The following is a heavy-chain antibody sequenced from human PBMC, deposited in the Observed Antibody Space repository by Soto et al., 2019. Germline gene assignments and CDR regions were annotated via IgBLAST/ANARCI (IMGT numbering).Heavy chain of an antibody. V-gene: IGHV5-51*01. D-gene: IGHD4-17*01. Sequence: VVLLRICWQTAGCSFLDYWIAWVRPMPGKGLEWMGIIFPADSDTRYSPSFQGQVTISADRSIDTAYLQWSSLKASDTAMYYCARQGGDYLPYDYWGQGTLGTFAS. CDR3: ARQGGDYLPYDY. J-gene: IGHJ4*02. CDR1: GCSFLDYW. CDR2: IFPADSDT.